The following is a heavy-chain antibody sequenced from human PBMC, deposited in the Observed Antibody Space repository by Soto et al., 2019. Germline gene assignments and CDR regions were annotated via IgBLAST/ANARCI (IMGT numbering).Heavy chain of an antibody. V-gene: IGHV1-18*01. CDR2: ISAHNVNT. CDR3: ARGRYGDY. Sequence: QVHLVQSGAEVKKPGASVKGSCKGSGYIFTTYGINWVRQATGQGLEWMGWISAHNVNTNYAQKVQGRDTVTRDTSTSPAYMELRNLRSDDTAVYYCARGRYGDYWGQGALVTVSS. CDR1: GYIFTTYG. D-gene: IGHD1-1*01. J-gene: IGHJ4*02.